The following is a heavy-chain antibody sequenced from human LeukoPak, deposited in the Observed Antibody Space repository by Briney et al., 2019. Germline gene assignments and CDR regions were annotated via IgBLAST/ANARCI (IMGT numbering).Heavy chain of an antibody. CDR3: AKVRKAVAGIGQAVDY. CDR1: GFTFSSYA. D-gene: IGHD6-19*01. CDR2: ISGSGGST. J-gene: IGHJ4*02. V-gene: IGHV3-23*01. Sequence: PGGSLRLSCAASGFTFSSYAMSWVRQAPGKGLEWVSAISGSGGSTYYADSVKGWFTISRDNSKNTLYLQMNSLRAEDTAVYYCAKVRKAVAGIGQAVDYWGQGTLVTVSS.